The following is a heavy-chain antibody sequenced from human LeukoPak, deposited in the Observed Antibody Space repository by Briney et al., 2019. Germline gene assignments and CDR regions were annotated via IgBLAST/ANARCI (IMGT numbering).Heavy chain of an antibody. Sequence: GGSLRLSCVASGFSFNTFGMLWVRQAPGEGLEWVAVIWYGGSNSYYADSVRGRFTISRDNSKNTLYLQMNSLRAEDTAVYYCARGGPEWPLDYWGQGTLVTVSS. CDR3: ARGGPEWPLDY. D-gene: IGHD3-3*01. CDR2: IWYGGSNS. CDR1: GFSFNTFG. V-gene: IGHV3-33*01. J-gene: IGHJ4*02.